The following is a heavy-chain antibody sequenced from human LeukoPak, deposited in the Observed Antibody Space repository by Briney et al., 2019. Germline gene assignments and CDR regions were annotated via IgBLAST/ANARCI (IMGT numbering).Heavy chain of an antibody. Sequence: GASVKVSCKASGYTFTGYYMHWVRQAPGQGLEWMGWINPNSGGTNYAQKFQGRVTMTRDTSISTAYMELSRLRSDDTAVYYCASNIVWSNYYDSNEAGFDPWGQGTLVTVSS. V-gene: IGHV1-2*02. D-gene: IGHD3-22*01. CDR3: ASNIVWSNYYDSNEAGFDP. J-gene: IGHJ5*02. CDR2: INPNSGGT. CDR1: GYTFTGYY.